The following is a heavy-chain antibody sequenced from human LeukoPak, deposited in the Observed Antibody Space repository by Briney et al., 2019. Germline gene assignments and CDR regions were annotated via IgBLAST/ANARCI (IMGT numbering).Heavy chain of an antibody. CDR1: GGSINSYY. J-gene: IGHJ4*02. D-gene: IGHD3-16*01. Sequence: SETLSLTCTVSGGSINSYYWSWIRQPPGKGLEWIGYIYYSGSTNYNPSLKSRVTISGDTSKNQFSLKLSPVTAADTAVYYCARDSTRLGYFDYWGQGTLVTVSS. V-gene: IGHV4-59*01. CDR3: ARDSTRLGYFDY. CDR2: IYYSGST.